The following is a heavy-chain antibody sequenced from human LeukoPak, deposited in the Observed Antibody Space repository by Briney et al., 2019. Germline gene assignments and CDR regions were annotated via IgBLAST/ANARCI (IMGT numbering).Heavy chain of an antibody. CDR1: GGSISSYY. CDR3: ARDREFSGSYPDAFDI. V-gene: IGHV4-59*01. D-gene: IGHD1-26*01. J-gene: IGHJ3*02. CDR2: IYYSGST. Sequence: SETLSLTCTVSGGSISSYYWSWIRQPPGKGLEWIGYIYYSGSTNYNPSLKSRAAMSVDTSKNQFSLKLRSVTAADTAVYYCARDREFSGSYPDAFDIWGQGRMVTVSS.